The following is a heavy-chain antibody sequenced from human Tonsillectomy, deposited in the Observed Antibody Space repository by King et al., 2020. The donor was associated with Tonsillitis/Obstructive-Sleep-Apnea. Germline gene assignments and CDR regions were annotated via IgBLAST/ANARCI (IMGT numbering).Heavy chain of an antibody. V-gene: IGHV3-53*01. CDR3: ARTRAYSSDDFDY. CDR2: ISSGGSR. J-gene: IGHJ4*02. D-gene: IGHD2-21*01. CDR1: GFTVSSNY. Sequence: VQLVESGGGLIQPGGSLRLSCAASGFTVSSNYMSWVRQAPGQGLEWVSVISSGGSRYYADSVKGRFTISRDNSKNTVYLQMNSLRAEDTAVYYCARTRAYSSDDFDYWGQGTLVTVSS.